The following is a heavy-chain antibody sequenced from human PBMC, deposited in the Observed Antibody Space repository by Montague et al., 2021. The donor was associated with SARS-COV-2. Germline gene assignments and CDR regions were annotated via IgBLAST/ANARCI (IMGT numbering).Heavy chain of an antibody. CDR2: IYNSCST. J-gene: IGHJ5*02. D-gene: IGHD3-10*01. Sequence: SETLSLTCTVSGASISSYYWSWIRQPPGKGLEWIGYIYNSCSTNYNPSLKRRVTISVDTSTNQFSLKLSSVTAADAAVYYCARYWNTIVSVVIINDCWFDPWGQGTLVTVSS. V-gene: IGHV4-59*08. CDR1: GASISSYY. CDR3: ARYWNTIVSVVIINDCWFDP.